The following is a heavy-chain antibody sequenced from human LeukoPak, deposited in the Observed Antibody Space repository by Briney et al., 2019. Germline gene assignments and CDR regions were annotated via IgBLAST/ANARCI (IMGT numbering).Heavy chain of an antibody. J-gene: IGHJ4*02. CDR2: IKQDGSEK. V-gene: IGHV3-7*01. D-gene: IGHD3-3*01. CDR3: ARDDQTYYDFWSGPGY. Sequence: GGSLRLSCAASGFTFSSYWMSWVRQAPGKGLEWVANIKQDGSEKYYVDSVKGRFTISRDNAKNSLYLQMNSLRAEDTAVYYCARDDQTYYDFWSGPGYWGQGTLVTVSS. CDR1: GFTFSSYW.